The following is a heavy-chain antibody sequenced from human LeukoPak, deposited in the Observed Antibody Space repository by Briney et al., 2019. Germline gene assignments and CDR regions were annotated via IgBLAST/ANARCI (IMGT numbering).Heavy chain of an antibody. V-gene: IGHV1-8*01. CDR3: ARAPYYDFWSGYYKDYYYYMDV. CDR1: GYTFTSYD. CDR2: MNPNSGNT. J-gene: IGHJ6*03. D-gene: IGHD3-3*01. Sequence: ASVKVSCKASGYTFTSYDINWMRQATGQGLEWMGWMNPNSGNTGYAQKFQGRVTMTRNTSISTAYMELSSLRSEDTAVYYCARAPYYDFWSGYYKDYYYYMDVWGKGTTVTVSS.